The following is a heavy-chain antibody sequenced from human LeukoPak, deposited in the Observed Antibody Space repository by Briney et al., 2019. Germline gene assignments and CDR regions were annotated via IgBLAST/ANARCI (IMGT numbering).Heavy chain of an antibody. V-gene: IGHV4-34*01. CDR1: GGSFSGYY. CDR2: INHSGST. D-gene: IGHD5-18*01. CDR3: ARRGFYGYNGFDY. Sequence: SETLSLTCAVYGGSFSGYYWSWIRQPPGKGLEWIGEINHSGSTNYNPSLKSRVTISVDTSKNQFSLKLSSVTAADTAVYYCARRGFYGYNGFDYWGREPWSPSPQ. J-gene: IGHJ4*02.